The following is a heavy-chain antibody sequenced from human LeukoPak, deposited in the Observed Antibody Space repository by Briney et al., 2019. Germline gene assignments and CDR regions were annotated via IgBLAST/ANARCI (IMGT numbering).Heavy chain of an antibody. J-gene: IGHJ4*02. Sequence: PGGSLRLSCAASGFTFSSYGMHWVRQAPGKGLEWVAVIWYDGSNKYYADSVKGRFTISRDNSKNTLYLQMNSLRAEDTAVYYCARGGYSSGWYRLDYWGQGTLVTVSS. CDR3: ARGGYSSGWYRLDY. V-gene: IGHV3-33*01. CDR1: GFTFSSYG. D-gene: IGHD6-19*01. CDR2: IWYDGSNK.